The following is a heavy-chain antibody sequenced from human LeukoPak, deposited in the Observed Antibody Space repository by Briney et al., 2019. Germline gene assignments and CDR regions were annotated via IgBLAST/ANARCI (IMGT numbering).Heavy chain of an antibody. CDR1: GGSISSYY. D-gene: IGHD3-9*01. Sequence: PSETLFLTCSISGGSISSYYWSWIRQPAGKGLEWNGRIYTSGSTNYNPSLKSRVTMSVDTSKNQLSLKLTSVTAADTAVYYCARDQSYDLLTGYIDGFDIWGQGTMVTVSS. CDR3: ARDQSYDLLTGYIDGFDI. CDR2: IYTSGST. J-gene: IGHJ3*02. V-gene: IGHV4-4*07.